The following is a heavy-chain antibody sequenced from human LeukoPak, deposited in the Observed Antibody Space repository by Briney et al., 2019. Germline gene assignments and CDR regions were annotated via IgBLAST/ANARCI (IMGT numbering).Heavy chain of an antibody. CDR2: TSTYNGNT. CDR1: GYTFTNFG. CDR3: ARDYYGSGTYPYFDF. Sequence: ASVKVSCKASGYTFTNFGISWVRQAPGQGLEWMGWTSTYNGNTNYAQKLQGRLTMTTDTSTTTAYMELRSLRSDDTAVYYCARDYYGSGTYPYFDFWGQGTLVTVSS. D-gene: IGHD3-10*01. V-gene: IGHV1-18*01. J-gene: IGHJ4*02.